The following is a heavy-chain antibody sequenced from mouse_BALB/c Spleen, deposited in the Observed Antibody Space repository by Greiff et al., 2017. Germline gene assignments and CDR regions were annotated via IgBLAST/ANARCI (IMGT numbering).Heavy chain of an antibody. D-gene: IGHD2-14*01. V-gene: IGHV1-4*02. CDR1: GYTFTSYT. Sequence: QVQLQQSAAELARPGASVKMSCKASGYTFTSYTMHWVKQRPGQGLEWIGYINPSSGYTEYNQKFKDKTTLTADKSSSTAYMQLSSLTSEDSAVYYCARGYRYDKEVYFDYWGQGTTLTVSS. CDR3: ARGYRYDKEVYFDY. J-gene: IGHJ2*01. CDR2: INPSSGYT.